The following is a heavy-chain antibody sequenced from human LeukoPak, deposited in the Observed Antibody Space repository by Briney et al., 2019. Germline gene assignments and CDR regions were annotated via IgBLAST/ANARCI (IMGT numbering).Heavy chain of an antibody. Sequence: GSSVRVSCKASGGTFNSYVISWVRQAPGQGLEWMGWINTHTGRPSYAQDFTGRFVFSLDSSVSTAYLQISRLQTGDTAVYYCARLYSDLLTGPGYWGQGTLLTVSS. CDR1: GGTFNSYV. V-gene: IGHV7-4-1*02. J-gene: IGHJ4*02. D-gene: IGHD3-9*01. CDR3: ARLYSDLLTGPGY. CDR2: INTHTGRP.